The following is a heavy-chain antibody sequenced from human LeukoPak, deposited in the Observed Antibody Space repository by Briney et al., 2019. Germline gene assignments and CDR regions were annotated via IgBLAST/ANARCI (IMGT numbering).Heavy chain of an antibody. CDR2: INHSGST. CDR1: GGSFSGYY. J-gene: IGHJ4*02. D-gene: IGHD5-24*01. CDR3: ASRDGYNRQKDY. V-gene: IGHV4-34*01. Sequence: SETLSLTCAVYGGSFSGYYWSWIRQPPGKGLEWIGEINHSGSTNYNPSLKSRVTISVDTSKNQFSLKLSSVTAADTAVYYCASRDGYNRQKDYWGQGTLVTVSS.